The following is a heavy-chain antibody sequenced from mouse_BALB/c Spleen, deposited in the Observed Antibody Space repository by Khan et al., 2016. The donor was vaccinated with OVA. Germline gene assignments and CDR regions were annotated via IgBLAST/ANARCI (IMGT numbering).Heavy chain of an antibody. Sequence: EVKLLESGPGLVKPSQSLSLTCTVTGYSIPSDYAWNWIRQFPGNKLEWMGYITSSGSTSYIPSIKGRISITRDTSKNQFFLQLNSVTTEDTATYYCARWVAYWGQGTLVTVSA. V-gene: IGHV3-2*02. CDR1: GYSIPSDYA. CDR2: ITSSGST. CDR3: ARWVAY. J-gene: IGHJ3*01.